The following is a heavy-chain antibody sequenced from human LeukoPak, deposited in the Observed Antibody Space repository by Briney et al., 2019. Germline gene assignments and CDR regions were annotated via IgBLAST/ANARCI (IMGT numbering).Heavy chain of an antibody. V-gene: IGHV3-66*01. D-gene: IGHD3-3*01. CDR3: GRATPHPYDFWSGYYGLLDWFDP. CDR1: GLTVSSNY. J-gene: IGHJ5*02. CDR2: ICNGDMT. Sequence: TGGSLRLSCAASGLTVSSNYMSWVRQAPGKGLEWLSVICNGDMTYYADSVKGRFTISRDNSKNTLYLQMNNLRAEDTAVYYCGRATPHPYDFWSGYYGLLDWFDPWGQGTLVTVSS.